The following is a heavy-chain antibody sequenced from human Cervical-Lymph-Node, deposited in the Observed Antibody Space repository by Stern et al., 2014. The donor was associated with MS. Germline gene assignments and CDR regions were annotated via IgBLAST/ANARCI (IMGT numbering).Heavy chain of an antibody. Sequence: EVQLVESGGGLIQPGGSLRLSCAASGFSVRSNYMSWVRQAPGQGLEWGSVIFSGGSTYYADSVKGRFTISRDNSKNPVYLEMNSLRVEDTAVYYCARDVRSSWYRWFDPWGQGTLVTVSS. CDR1: GFSVRSNY. V-gene: IGHV3-53*01. CDR2: IFSGGST. J-gene: IGHJ5*02. D-gene: IGHD6-13*01. CDR3: ARDVRSSWYRWFDP.